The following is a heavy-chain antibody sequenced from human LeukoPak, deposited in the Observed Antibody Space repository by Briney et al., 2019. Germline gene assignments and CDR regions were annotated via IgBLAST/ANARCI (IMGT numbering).Heavy chain of an antibody. Sequence: GGSLRLSCTASGFTFSSYWMHWVRHAPGQGLVWVSRIKGDGISTNYADSVKGRFTISRDIAKNTLYLQMNSLRAEDTGVYYCAKDHYWSIDYWGRGTLVTVSS. CDR1: GFTFSSYW. CDR3: AKDHYWSIDY. V-gene: IGHV3-74*01. CDR2: IKGDGIST. J-gene: IGHJ4*02. D-gene: IGHD3-3*01.